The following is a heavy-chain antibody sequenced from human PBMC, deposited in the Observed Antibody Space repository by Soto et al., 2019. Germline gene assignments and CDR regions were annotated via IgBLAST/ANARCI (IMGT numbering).Heavy chain of an antibody. J-gene: IGHJ2*01. V-gene: IGHV3-23*01. Sequence: EVQLLESGGGLIQPGGSLRLSCAASGFTCSAYAMGWVRQAPGKGLEWVSTIHGGGGATHYADSVKGRFTISRDDSKNTLYAQMNSLRAEDTAVYYCAKFEGHPLEYWYLDFCGRGTLVTVSS. CDR1: GFTCSAYA. CDR2: IHGGGGAT. D-gene: IGHD1-1*01. CDR3: AKFEGHPLEYWYLDF.